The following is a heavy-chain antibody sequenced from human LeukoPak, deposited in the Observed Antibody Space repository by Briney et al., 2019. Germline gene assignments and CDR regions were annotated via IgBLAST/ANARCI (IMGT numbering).Heavy chain of an antibody. D-gene: IGHD3-22*01. Sequence: ASVKVSCKASGGTFSSYAISWVRQAPGQGLEWMGGIIPIFGTANYAQKFQGRVTITADESTSTAYMELSSLRSEDTAVYYCARIHTYYYDSSGYSLWGQGTLVTVSS. V-gene: IGHV1-69*13. CDR2: IIPIFGTA. CDR3: ARIHTYYYDSSGYSL. J-gene: IGHJ4*02. CDR1: GGTFSSYA.